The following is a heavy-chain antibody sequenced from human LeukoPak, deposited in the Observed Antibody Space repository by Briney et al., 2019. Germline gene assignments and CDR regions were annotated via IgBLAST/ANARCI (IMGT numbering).Heavy chain of an antibody. Sequence: SETLSLTFTVSGGSISSGGYYWSWIRQHPGKGLEWIGYSYSSGSTNYNPSLKSRVTISLDTSKNQFSLKLTSVTAADTAVYYCAKSGSYYGSTSGWGQGTLVTVSP. CDR2: SYSSGST. CDR3: AKSGSYYGSTSG. J-gene: IGHJ4*02. V-gene: IGHV4-31*02. CDR1: GGSISSGGYY. D-gene: IGHD3-10*01.